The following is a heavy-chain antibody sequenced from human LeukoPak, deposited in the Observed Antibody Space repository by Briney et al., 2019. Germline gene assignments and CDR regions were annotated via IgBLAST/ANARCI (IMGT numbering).Heavy chain of an antibody. CDR1: GYIFTSYG. CDR3: ARAGYYGGYNSYRFDY. CDR2: ISAYNGNT. V-gene: IGHV1-18*01. Sequence: ASVKVSCKASGYIFTSYGISWVRQAPGQGLEWMGWISAYNGNTNYAQKLQGRVTMTTDTSTSTAYMELRSLRSDDTAVYYCARAGYYGGYNSYRFDYWGQGTLVTVPS. J-gene: IGHJ4*02. D-gene: IGHD4-23*01.